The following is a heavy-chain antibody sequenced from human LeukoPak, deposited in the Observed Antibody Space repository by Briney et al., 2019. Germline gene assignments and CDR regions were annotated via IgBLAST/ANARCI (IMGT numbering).Heavy chain of an antibody. Sequence: GGSLRLSCAASGFSFSTYYVNWVRQAPGKGLEWVSCISSSSTYIYYSDSVRGRFTISRDNSKNTLYLQMNSLRAEDTAVYYCAKEEEDYGDYWYFDLWGRGTLVTVSS. CDR3: AKEEEDYGDYWYFDL. J-gene: IGHJ2*01. CDR2: ISSSSTYI. V-gene: IGHV3-21*04. D-gene: IGHD4-17*01. CDR1: GFSFSTYY.